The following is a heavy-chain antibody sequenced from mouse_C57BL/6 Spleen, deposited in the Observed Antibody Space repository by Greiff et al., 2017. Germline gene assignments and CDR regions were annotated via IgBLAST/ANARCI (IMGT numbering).Heavy chain of an antibody. CDR2: IYPGSGST. CDR1: GYTFTSYW. CDR3: ARGNYGSSPAWFAY. J-gene: IGHJ3*01. D-gene: IGHD1-1*01. V-gene: IGHV1-55*01. Sequence: QVQLKQPGAELVKPGASVKMSCKASGYTFTSYWITWVKQRPGQGLEWIGDIYPGSGSTNYNEKFKSKATLTVDTSSSTAYMQLSSLTSEDSAVYYCARGNYGSSPAWFAYWGQGTLVTVSA.